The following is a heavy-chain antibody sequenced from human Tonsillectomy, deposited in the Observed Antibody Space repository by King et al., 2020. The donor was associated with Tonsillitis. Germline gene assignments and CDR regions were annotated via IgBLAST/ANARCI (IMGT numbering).Heavy chain of an antibody. Sequence: QLQESGPRLVKPSETLSLTCTVSGDSISSDYWSWIRQPPGKGLEWIGYISYSGITNYNPSLKSRVTISVDTSKNQFSLRLTSVTAADTAMYYCARESETMAAWGSWFDPWGQGTLVTVSS. V-gene: IGHV4-59*01. D-gene: IGHD5-24*01. CDR1: GDSISSDY. CDR2: ISYSGIT. CDR3: ARESETMAAWGSWFDP. J-gene: IGHJ5*02.